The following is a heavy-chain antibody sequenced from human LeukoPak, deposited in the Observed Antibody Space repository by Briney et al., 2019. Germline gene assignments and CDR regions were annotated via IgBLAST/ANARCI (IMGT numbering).Heavy chain of an antibody. Sequence: TGGSLRLSCAASGFTFSSYSMNWVRQAPGKGLEWVSYISSSSSTIYYADSVKGRFTISRDNAKNSLYLQMNSLRAEDTAVFYCARAEYYYDSSGYYPRYYNYYYMDVWGKGTTVTVSS. D-gene: IGHD3-22*01. CDR2: ISSSSSTI. CDR1: GFTFSSYS. CDR3: ARAEYYYDSSGYYPRYYNYYYMDV. V-gene: IGHV3-48*01. J-gene: IGHJ6*03.